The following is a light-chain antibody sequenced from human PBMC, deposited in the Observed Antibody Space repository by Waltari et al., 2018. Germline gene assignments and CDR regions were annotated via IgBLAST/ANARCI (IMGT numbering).Light chain of an antibody. J-gene: IGLJ3*02. CDR3: AAWDDSLSGWV. CDR2: RSD. CDR1: SSNIGNNY. Sequence: QSVLTQPPSASGTTGQRLTISSSGSSSNIGNNYIYCYQQLPATAPNLLIYRSDQRPSGVPDRFSGSKSGTSASLAISGLRSEDEADYYCAAWDDSLSGWVFGGGTKLTVL. V-gene: IGLV1-47*01.